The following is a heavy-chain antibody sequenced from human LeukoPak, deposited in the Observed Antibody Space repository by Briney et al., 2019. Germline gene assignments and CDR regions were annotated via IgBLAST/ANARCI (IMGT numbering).Heavy chain of an antibody. J-gene: IGHJ5*02. V-gene: IGHV3-23*01. CDR1: GLTFSSYH. CDR2: ISGDAVSK. D-gene: IGHD6-19*01. CDR3: TKDRHSSGWPNWFDP. Sequence: GESLTLSCRGSGLTFSSYHMSWVRPAPGKGLEWVSSISGDAVSKYYAESVRGRFTISRDNSKDTLYLQMNSLRAEDTALYFCTKDRHSSGWPNWFDPWGQGSLVIVSS.